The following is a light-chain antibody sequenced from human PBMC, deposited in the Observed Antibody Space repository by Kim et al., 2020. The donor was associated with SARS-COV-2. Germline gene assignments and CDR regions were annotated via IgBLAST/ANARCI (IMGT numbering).Light chain of an antibody. CDR3: AAWDGSLNVWV. CDR1: KSNVGNNP. V-gene: IGLV1-44*01. CDR2: GDG. J-gene: IGLJ3*02. Sequence: GQRVTISCSGSKSNVGNNPVNWYQQFPGTAPKLLIYGDGQRPSGVFHRFSGSKSGTSASLAIGGLHSEDEADYYCAAWDGSLNVWVFGGGTKLTVL.